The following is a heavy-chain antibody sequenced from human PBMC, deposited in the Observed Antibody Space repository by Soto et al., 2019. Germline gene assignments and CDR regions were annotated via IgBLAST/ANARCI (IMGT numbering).Heavy chain of an antibody. Sequence: QITLKESGPTLVQPTQTLTLTCAFSGFSLTSSGVAVGWVLQPPGRALEWLALIYWEDDKRYSPSLKSRLTITKDTSKNQVVLTRTNLDPVDTATYYCAHSLAWKSATLDYWGQGTLVTVSS. CDR3: AHSLAWKSATLDY. V-gene: IGHV2-5*02. CDR2: IYWEDDK. J-gene: IGHJ4*02. CDR1: GFSLTSSGVA. D-gene: IGHD1-1*01.